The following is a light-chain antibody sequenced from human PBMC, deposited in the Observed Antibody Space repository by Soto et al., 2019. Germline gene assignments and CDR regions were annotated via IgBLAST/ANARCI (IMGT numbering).Light chain of an antibody. J-gene: IGKJ2*01. V-gene: IGKV3-11*01. Sequence: EIVLTQSPGTLSLSPGERATLSCRASQSVSSYLAWYQQKPGQAPRLLIYDASNRATGIPARFSGSGSGTDFTLTISSLEPEDSAVYYRQQRSIWPRTFGQGTKLEIK. CDR1: QSVSSY. CDR2: DAS. CDR3: QQRSIWPRT.